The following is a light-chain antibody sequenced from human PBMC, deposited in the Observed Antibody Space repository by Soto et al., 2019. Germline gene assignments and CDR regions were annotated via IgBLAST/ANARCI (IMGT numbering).Light chain of an antibody. Sequence: DIVMTQTPLSLPVTLGQPVSISCKSSQSLVRSDGNAYLNWLHQRPGQPPRLLIYKVSHRFSGVPDRFSGSGAGTDFTLHISRVEAEDVGIYFCMPVAQLRTFGQGTRLEIK. CDR3: MPVAQLRT. V-gene: IGKV2-24*01. J-gene: IGKJ5*01. CDR2: KVS. CDR1: QSLVRSDGNAY.